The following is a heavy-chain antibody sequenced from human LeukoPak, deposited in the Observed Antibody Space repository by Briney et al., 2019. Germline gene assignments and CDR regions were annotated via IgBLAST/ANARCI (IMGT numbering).Heavy chain of an antibody. V-gene: IGHV1-18*01. CDR1: GYTFTSYG. CDR3: ALGERITIFGVVIMGIAGDY. D-gene: IGHD3-3*01. J-gene: IGHJ4*02. CDR2: ISAYNGNT. Sequence: ASVKVSCKASGYTFTSYGISWVRQAPGQGLEWMGWISAYNGNTNYAQKLQGRVTMTTDTSTSTAYMELSRLRSDDTAVYYCALGERITIFGVVIMGIAGDYWGQGTLVTVSS.